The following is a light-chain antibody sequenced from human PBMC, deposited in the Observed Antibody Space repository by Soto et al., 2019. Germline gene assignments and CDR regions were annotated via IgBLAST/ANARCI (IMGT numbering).Light chain of an antibody. CDR3: LQDYNYPRT. J-gene: IGKJ1*01. V-gene: IGKV1-6*01. CDR2: AAS. CDR1: QGISND. Sequence: AIQMTQSPSSLSASVGDRVIITCRASQGISNDLGWYQQKPGKAPNLLIYAASHLFSGVPLRFSGSGSGTDFTLTISSLQPEDFATYYCLQDYNYPRTFGQGTKVEMK.